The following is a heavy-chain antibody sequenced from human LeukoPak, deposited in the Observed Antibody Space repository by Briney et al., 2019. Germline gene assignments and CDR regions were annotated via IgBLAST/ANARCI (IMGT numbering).Heavy chain of an antibody. V-gene: IGHV3-48*01. CDR2: ISSSSSTI. CDR1: GFTFSSYS. D-gene: IGHD3-16*02. Sequence: PGGSLRLSCAASGFTFSSYSMNWVRQAPGKGLEWVSYISSSSSTIYYADSVKGRFTISRDNAKNSLYLQMNSLRAEDTAVYYCARVYGGPHDYVWGSYRYTGYYFDYWGQGTLVTVSS. J-gene: IGHJ4*02. CDR3: ARVYGGPHDYVWGSYRYTGYYFDY.